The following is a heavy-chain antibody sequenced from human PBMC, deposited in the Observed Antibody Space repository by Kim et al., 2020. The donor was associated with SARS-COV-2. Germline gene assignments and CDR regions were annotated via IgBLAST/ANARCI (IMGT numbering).Heavy chain of an antibody. CDR3: ARDSAVWGSYRRLAYYYGMDV. CDR1: GFTFSSYS. V-gene: IGHV3-21*01. J-gene: IGHJ6*02. Sequence: GGSLRLSCAASGFTFSSYSMNWVRQAPGKGLEWVSSISSSSSYIYYADSVKGRFTISRDNAKNSLYLQMNSLRAEDTAVYYCARDSAVWGSYRRLAYYYGMDVWGQGTTVTVSS. CDR2: ISSSSSYI. D-gene: IGHD3-16*02.